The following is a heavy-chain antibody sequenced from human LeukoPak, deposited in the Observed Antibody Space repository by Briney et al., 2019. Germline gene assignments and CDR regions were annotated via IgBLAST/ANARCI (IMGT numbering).Heavy chain of an antibody. V-gene: IGHV4-34*01. CDR1: GASFSGYY. Sequence: PSETLSLTCAVSGASFSGYYWSWIRQPPGKGLEWIGEINNSGSTNYNPSLKSRVTISVDRSKNQFSLKLSSVTAADTAVYFSASCAKDIVVVPAASTHWYFDLWGRGTLVTVSS. CDR2: INNSGST. J-gene: IGHJ2*01. CDR3: ASCAKDIVVVPAASTHWYFDL. D-gene: IGHD2-2*01.